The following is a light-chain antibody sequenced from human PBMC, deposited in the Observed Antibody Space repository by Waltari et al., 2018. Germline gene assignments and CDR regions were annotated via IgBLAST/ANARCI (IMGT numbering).Light chain of an antibody. Sequence: EIVLTQPPGTLSLSPGERATLSCRASQSISRFLAWYQQKPGQAPRLLIYAASSRATGIPDRFSGSGSETDFSLTITRLEPEDFAVYFCQNHERLPAVFGQGTKVEIK. V-gene: IGKV3-20*01. J-gene: IGKJ1*01. CDR3: QNHERLPAV. CDR1: QSISRF. CDR2: AAS.